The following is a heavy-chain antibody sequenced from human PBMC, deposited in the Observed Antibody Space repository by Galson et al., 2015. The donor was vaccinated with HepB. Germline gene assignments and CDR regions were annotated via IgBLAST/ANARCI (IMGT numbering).Heavy chain of an antibody. CDR1: GGSISSSSYY. CDR3: ARQGPGYTADY. CDR2: IYYSGST. Sequence: SETLSLTCTVSGGSISSSSYYWGWIRQPPGKGLEWIGSIYYSGSTYYNPSLKSRVTISVDTSKNQFSLKLSSVTAADTAVYYCARQGPGYTADYWGQETLVTVSS. J-gene: IGHJ4*02. V-gene: IGHV4-39*01. D-gene: IGHD5-18*01.